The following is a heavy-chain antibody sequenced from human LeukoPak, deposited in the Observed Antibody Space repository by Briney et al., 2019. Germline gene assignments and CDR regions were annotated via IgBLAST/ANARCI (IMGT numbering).Heavy chain of an antibody. CDR1: GFTFSSYA. CDR3: AKDQLTVVRGVFDY. V-gene: IGHV3-23*01. D-gene: IGHD3-10*01. CDR2: ISGSGDST. J-gene: IGHJ4*02. Sequence: QPGGSLRLSCAASGFTFSSYAMSWVRQAPGKGLEWVSAISGSGDSTYYADSGKGRFAISRDNSKNTLYLQMNSVRAEDTAVYYCAKDQLTVVRGVFDYWGQGTLVTVSS.